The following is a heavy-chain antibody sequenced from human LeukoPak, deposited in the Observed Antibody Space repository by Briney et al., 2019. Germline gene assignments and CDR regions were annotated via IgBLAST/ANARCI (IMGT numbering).Heavy chain of an antibody. V-gene: IGHV3-30*02. D-gene: IGHD3-10*01. CDR1: GFTFSTFG. CDR2: IQYDDSIE. Sequence: PGGSLRLSCAASGFTFSTFGMNWVRQAPDKGLEWVAFIQYDDSIEYYADSVKGRFTISRDNSKNTLYVQMNSLRGDDTAVYYCAKDQGVVGSYDYWGHGTLVTVPS. CDR3: AKDQGVVGSYDY. J-gene: IGHJ4*01.